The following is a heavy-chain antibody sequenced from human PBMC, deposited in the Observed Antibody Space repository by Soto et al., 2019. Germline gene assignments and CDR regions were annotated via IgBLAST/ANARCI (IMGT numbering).Heavy chain of an antibody. V-gene: IGHV1-69*01. Sequence: QVQLVQSGAEVKKPGSSVKVSCKASGGSFSSYAISWVRQAPGQGLEWMGGIIPIFGTANYAQKFQGRVTITADESTSTAYMELSSLRSEDTAVYYCARVPYCSSTSCYTGIDYWGQGTLVTVSS. CDR1: GGSFSSYA. CDR2: IIPIFGTA. J-gene: IGHJ4*02. D-gene: IGHD2-2*02. CDR3: ARVPYCSSTSCYTGIDY.